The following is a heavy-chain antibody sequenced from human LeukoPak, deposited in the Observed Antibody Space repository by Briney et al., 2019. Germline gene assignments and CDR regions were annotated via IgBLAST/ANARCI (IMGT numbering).Heavy chain of an antibody. J-gene: IGHJ5*02. CDR1: GFTFSNHA. D-gene: IGHD6-13*01. Sequence: GGSLRLSCAASGFTFSNHAMTWVRQAPGKGLEWVSSISASGTITYYVDSVKDRFTTSRDNSKETLYPQMDSLRAEDTAIYYCVKRGIPTTGRIWFDPWGQGTLVAVSS. CDR2: ISASGTIT. CDR3: VKRGIPTTGRIWFDP. V-gene: IGHV3-23*01.